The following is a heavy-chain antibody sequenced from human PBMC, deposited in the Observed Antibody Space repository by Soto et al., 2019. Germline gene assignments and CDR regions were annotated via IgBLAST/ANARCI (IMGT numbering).Heavy chain of an antibody. Sequence: ASVKVSCKASGYTFTSYVIHWVRQAPGQRLEWMGWSNAGNGKTKYSQDLQDRVTFTRDTSANTAYMDLSSLRSEDTAVYYCARDSRNSYGLYYFDYWGPGTLVTVSS. V-gene: IGHV1-3*01. CDR3: ARDSRNSYGLYYFDY. CDR2: SNAGNGKT. D-gene: IGHD5-18*01. CDR1: GYTFTSYV. J-gene: IGHJ4*02.